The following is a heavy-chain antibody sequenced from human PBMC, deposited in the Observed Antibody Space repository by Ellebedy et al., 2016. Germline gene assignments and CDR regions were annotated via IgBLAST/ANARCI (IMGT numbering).Heavy chain of an antibody. CDR1: GGSVINYGAY. Sequence: SETLSLXCIVSGGSVINYGAYWSWIRQPPGRELQWIGYIYYSGSTKINPSPKSRVSMSVDTSKNQFSLTLNSVTAADTAVYYCARGLYFDSSGYYYWFDPWGRGTLVTVSS. J-gene: IGHJ5*02. CDR2: IYYSGST. V-gene: IGHV4-61*08. D-gene: IGHD3-22*01. CDR3: ARGLYFDSSGYYYWFDP.